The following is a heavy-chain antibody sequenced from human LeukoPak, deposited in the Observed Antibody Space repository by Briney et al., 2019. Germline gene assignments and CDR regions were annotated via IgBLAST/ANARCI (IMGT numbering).Heavy chain of an antibody. D-gene: IGHD4/OR15-4a*01. CDR1: GFSFDEYT. Sequence: PGGSLRLSCAASGFSFDEYTMHWVRQAPGKGLEWVSLITWDGGSTSYADSVKGRFTISRDNSKNTLYLQMNSLRAEDTAVYYCARRAGAYSHPYDYWGQGTLVTVSS. CDR3: ARRAGAYSHPYDY. J-gene: IGHJ4*02. V-gene: IGHV3-43*01. CDR2: ITWDGGST.